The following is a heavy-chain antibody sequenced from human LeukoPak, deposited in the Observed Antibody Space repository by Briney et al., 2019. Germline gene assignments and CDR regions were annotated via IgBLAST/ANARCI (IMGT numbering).Heavy chain of an antibody. J-gene: IGHJ4*02. V-gene: IGHV3-7*01. D-gene: IGHD4-17*01. CDR1: GFTVRTSY. CDR3: ARDDYGAYNVSDY. CDR2: INQDGSQE. Sequence: GGSLRLSCAASGFTVRTSYMSWVRQAPGKGLEWVANINQDGSQEYYVDSVKGRFTISRDNAKNSLYLQMNSLRDDDTAVCYCARDDYGAYNVSDYWGQGTLVTVSS.